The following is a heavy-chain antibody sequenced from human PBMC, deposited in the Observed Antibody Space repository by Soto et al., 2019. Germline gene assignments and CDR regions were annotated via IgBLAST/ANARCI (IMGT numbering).Heavy chain of an antibody. J-gene: IGHJ6*02. CDR2: ISSSSSYI. CDR3: ARVRYYGSGKDYYYGMDV. Sequence: XESLRLCCAASGVSFRSSSVNWVRKAPGKGLEWVSSISSSSSYIYYADSVKGRFTISRDNAKNSLYLQMNSLRAEDTAVYYCARVRYYGSGKDYYYGMDVWGQGTTVTVSS. D-gene: IGHD3-10*01. CDR1: GVSFRSSS. V-gene: IGHV3-21*01.